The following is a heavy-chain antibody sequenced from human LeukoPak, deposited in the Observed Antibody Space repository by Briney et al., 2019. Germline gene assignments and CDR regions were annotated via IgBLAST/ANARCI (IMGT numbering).Heavy chain of an antibody. J-gene: IGHJ4*02. CDR2: IHPSGGST. D-gene: IGHD5-18*01. CDR3: ARMAMDPAMVTNFFDL. Sequence: ASVKVSCKASGYTFTDYYMYWVRQAPGQGRECMGVIHPSGGSTTYAQKFQGRVTLTKDTGTSTVYIELSSLRSDDTAVYYCARMAMDPAMVTNFFDLWGQGTLLTVSA. CDR1: GYTFTDYY. V-gene: IGHV1-46*01.